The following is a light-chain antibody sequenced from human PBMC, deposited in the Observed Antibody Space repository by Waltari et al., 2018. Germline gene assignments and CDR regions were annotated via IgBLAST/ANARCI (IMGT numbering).Light chain of an antibody. CDR3: QQYYSSPFT. Sequence: DIVMTQSPDSLAVSLGERATINCKSSQSVLHSSNGRDYLAWYPQRPGQPPKLLFYWASTRESGVPDRFSGSGSGTDFTLTISSLQAEDVAVYYCQQYYSSPFTFGPGTKVHIK. CDR2: WAS. J-gene: IGKJ3*01. V-gene: IGKV4-1*01. CDR1: QSVLHSSNGRDY.